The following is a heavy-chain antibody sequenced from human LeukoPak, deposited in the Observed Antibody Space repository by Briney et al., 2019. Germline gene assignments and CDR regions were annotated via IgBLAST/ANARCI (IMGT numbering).Heavy chain of an antibody. CDR3: ARGWSLDY. Sequence: SETLSLTSTVSGGSVTGYYWNWIRQPPGKGLDWIGYVYYTGTTKYNPSLKSRVTISVDTSKNLFSLKVSSVTDVDTAVYYCARGWSLDYWGQGTLVTVPS. J-gene: IGHJ4*02. V-gene: IGHV4-59*08. CDR1: GGSVTGYY. D-gene: IGHD3-3*01. CDR2: VYYTGTT.